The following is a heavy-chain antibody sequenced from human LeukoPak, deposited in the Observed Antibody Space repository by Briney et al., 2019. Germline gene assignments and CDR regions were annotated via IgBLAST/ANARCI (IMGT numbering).Heavy chain of an antibody. CDR2: IYYSGST. CDR3: ARSGSLYYFDY. CDR1: GGSISSYY. Sequence: SETLSLTCTVSGGSISSYYWSWIRQPPGKGLEWIGYIYYSGSTNYNPSPKSRVTISVDRSKNQFSLKLSSVTAADTAVYYCARSGSLYYFDYWGQGTLVTVSS. D-gene: IGHD6-13*01. V-gene: IGHV4-59*12. J-gene: IGHJ4*02.